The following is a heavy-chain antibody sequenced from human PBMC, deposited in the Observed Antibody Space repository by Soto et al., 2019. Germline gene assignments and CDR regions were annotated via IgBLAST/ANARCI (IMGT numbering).Heavy chain of an antibody. J-gene: IGHJ6*02. D-gene: IGHD5-18*01. CDR2: TYYRSKWYN. Sequence: QVQLQQSGPGLVKPSQTLSLTCAISGDSVSSNSAAWNWIRQSPSRGLEWLGRTYYRSKWYNDYAVYVKSRITINPDTSKNQFSLQLNSVTPEDTAVYYCARIEGYSYGDYYYYGMDVWGQGTTVTVSS. CDR3: ARIEGYSYGDYYYYGMDV. CDR1: GDSVSSNSAA. V-gene: IGHV6-1*01.